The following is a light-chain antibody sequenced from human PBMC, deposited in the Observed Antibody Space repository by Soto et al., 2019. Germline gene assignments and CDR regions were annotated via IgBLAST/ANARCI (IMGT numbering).Light chain of an antibody. V-gene: IGLV1-36*01. Sequence: QSVLTQPPSASEAPRQRVTISCSGSSSNIGTNGVNWYQQLPGKAPKLLIYYDDLLPSGVSDRFSGSKSGTSASLAISGLQSEDEADYSCAAWDDSLNGWVFGGGTKLTVL. CDR1: SSNIGTNG. CDR2: YDD. CDR3: AAWDDSLNGWV. J-gene: IGLJ3*02.